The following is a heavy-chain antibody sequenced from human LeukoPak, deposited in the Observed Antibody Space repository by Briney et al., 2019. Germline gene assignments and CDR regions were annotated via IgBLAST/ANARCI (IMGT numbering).Heavy chain of an antibody. CDR2: IYSTGKN. CDR1: GGSINSHY. D-gene: IGHD6-19*01. J-gene: IGHJ4*02. Sequence: SETLSLTCAVSGGSINSHYWGWIRQPPGKGLQWIGDIYSTGKNNYNPSLKSRVTISLDTSKSHLSLNLTSVLAADTDIYYCVRRDTGWNYFDYWGQEILVTVSS. V-gene: IGHV4-4*08. CDR3: VRRDTGWNYFDY.